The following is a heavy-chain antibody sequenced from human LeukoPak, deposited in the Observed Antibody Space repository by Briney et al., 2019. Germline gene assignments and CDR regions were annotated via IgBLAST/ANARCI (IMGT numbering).Heavy chain of an antibody. CDR1: GLTFDDYA. V-gene: IGHV3-9*01. CDR2: ISWNSGSI. J-gene: IGHJ6*02. D-gene: IGHD2-2*01. Sequence: GGSLSLSWAASGLTFDDYAMNWVRQAPGKGLEWVPGISWNSGSIGYADSVKGRFTISRDNAKNSLYLQMNSLRVEDTALYYCAKDLSSTSPYYGMDVWGQGTAVTVSS. CDR3: AKDLSSTSPYYGMDV.